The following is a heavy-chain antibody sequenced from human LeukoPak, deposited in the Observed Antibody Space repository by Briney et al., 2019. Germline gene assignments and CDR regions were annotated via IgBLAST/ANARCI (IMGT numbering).Heavy chain of an antibody. CDR3: ASFGISWRSSY. V-gene: IGHV3-74*01. D-gene: IGHD2-21*01. J-gene: IGHJ4*02. Sequence: GGSLRLSCAASGFIFSSHWVHWVRHAPGKGLVWVSRISDDGSYTSNVDSVKGRFTISRDNVNNMLYLHMNSLRAEDTAVYYCASFGISWRSSYWGQGTLVTVSS. CDR1: GFIFSSHW. CDR2: ISDDGSYT.